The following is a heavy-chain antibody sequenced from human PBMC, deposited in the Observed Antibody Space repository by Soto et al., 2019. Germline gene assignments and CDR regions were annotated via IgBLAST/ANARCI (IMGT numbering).Heavy chain of an antibody. V-gene: IGHV4-30-4*01. J-gene: IGHJ4*02. CDR3: ARATPKYAEPNYYFDY. Sequence: PSETLSLTCTVSGGSISSGDYYWSWIRQPPGKGLEWIGYIYYSGSTYYNPSLKSRVTISVDTSKNQFSLKLSSVTAADTAVYHCARATPKYAEPNYYFDYWGQGTRVTVSS. D-gene: IGHD2-2*01. CDR1: GGSISSGDYY. CDR2: IYYSGST.